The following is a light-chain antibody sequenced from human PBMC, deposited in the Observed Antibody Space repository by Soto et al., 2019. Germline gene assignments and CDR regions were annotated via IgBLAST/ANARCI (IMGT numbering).Light chain of an antibody. V-gene: IGKV3-20*01. Sequence: EIVLTQSQATLSLSPGERATLSCLASQSVSSSYLAWYQQKPGQAPRLPIYGASSRATGIPGRFSGSGSGTDFTLTISRLEPEDFAVYYCQQYGSSGITFGQGTRLEIK. CDR2: GAS. J-gene: IGKJ5*01. CDR1: QSVSSSY. CDR3: QQYGSSGIT.